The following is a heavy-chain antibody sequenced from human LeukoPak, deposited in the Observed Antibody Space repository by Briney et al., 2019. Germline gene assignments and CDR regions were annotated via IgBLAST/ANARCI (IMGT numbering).Heavy chain of an antibody. CDR3: ARQEDIVVVVAATGPNWFDP. Sequence: SETLSLTCAVSGYSISSGYYGGWIRQPPGKGLEWIGSIYHSGSTYYNPSLKSRVTISVDTSKNQFSLKLSSVTAADTAVYYCARQEDIVVVVAATGPNWFDPWGQGTRVTVSS. V-gene: IGHV4-38-2*01. J-gene: IGHJ5*02. CDR2: IYHSGST. D-gene: IGHD2-15*01. CDR1: GYSISSGYY.